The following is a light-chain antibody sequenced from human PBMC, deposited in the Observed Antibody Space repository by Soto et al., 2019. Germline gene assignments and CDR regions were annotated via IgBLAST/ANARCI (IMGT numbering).Light chain of an antibody. CDR2: RNN. J-gene: IGLJ2*01. CDR3: ATWEYRLSGLVV. CDR1: SSNIGSNY. Sequence: QSVLTQPPSASGTPGQRVTISCSGSSSNIGSNYVYWYRQLPGTAPKLLIYRNNQRPSGVPDRFSGSKSGTSASLAISGLPAEDGADYYWATWEYRLSGLVVFGRGTKLTVL. V-gene: IGLV1-47*01.